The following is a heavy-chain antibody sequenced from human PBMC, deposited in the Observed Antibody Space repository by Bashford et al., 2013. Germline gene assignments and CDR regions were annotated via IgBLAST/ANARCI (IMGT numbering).Heavy chain of an antibody. D-gene: IGHD4-17*01. CDR2: IDWDDDK. Sequence: SGPTLVKPTQTPHTDLHLLWVLTQTTGGMRVSWIRQPPGKALEWLARIDWDDDKFYSTSLKTRLTISKDTSKNXVSLQSTNMDPVDTATYYCARTRRGDYGDVLRLTYWGQGTPGPPSP. CDR3: ARTRRGDYGDVLRLTY. J-gene: IGHJ4*02. V-gene: IGHV2-70*04. CDR1: VLTQTTGGMR.